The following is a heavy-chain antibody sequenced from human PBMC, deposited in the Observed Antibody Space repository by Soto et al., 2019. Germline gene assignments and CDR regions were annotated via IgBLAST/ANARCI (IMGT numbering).Heavy chain of an antibody. J-gene: IGHJ3*02. CDR1: GFLLSTSGMC. Sequence: SGPTLVNPTQTLTLTCTFSGFLLSTSGMCVSWIRQPPGKALEWLALIDWDDDKYYSTSLKTRLTISKDTSKNQVVLTMTNMDPVDTATYYCARLAYYGSGSYCGAFDIWGQGTMVTVSS. D-gene: IGHD3-10*01. CDR3: ARLAYYGSGSYCGAFDI. CDR2: IDWDDDK. V-gene: IGHV2-70*01.